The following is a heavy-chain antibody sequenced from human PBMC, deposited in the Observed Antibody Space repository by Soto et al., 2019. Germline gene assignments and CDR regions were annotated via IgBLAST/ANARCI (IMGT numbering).Heavy chain of an antibody. J-gene: IGHJ6*02. CDR1: GGTFSSYT. V-gene: IGHV1-69*08. Sequence: QVQLVQSGAEVKKPGSSVKVSCKASGGTFSSYTISWVRQAPGQGLEWMGRIIPILGIANYAQKFQGRVTMTEDKSTSTAYMELSSLRSEDTAVYYCAKESVTNYYYYGMDVWGQGTTVTVSS. CDR2: IIPILGIA. D-gene: IGHD4-17*01. CDR3: AKESVTNYYYYGMDV.